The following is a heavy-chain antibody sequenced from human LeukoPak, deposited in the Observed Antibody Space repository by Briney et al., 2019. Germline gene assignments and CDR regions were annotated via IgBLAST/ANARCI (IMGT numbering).Heavy chain of an antibody. CDR3: AKDRSFSYFDY. V-gene: IGHV3-30*18. CDR2: ISYDGSNK. J-gene: IGHJ4*02. Sequence: GGSLRLSCAASGFTFSSYGMHWVRQAPDKGLEWVAVISYDGSNKYYADSVKGRFTISRDNSKNTLYLQMNSLRAEDTAVYYCAKDRSFSYFDYWGQGTLVTVSS. CDR1: GFTFSSYG. D-gene: IGHD3-10*01.